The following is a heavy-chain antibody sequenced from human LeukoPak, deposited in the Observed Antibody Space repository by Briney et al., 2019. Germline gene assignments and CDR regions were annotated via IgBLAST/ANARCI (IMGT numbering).Heavy chain of an antibody. J-gene: IGHJ3*02. V-gene: IGHV4-38-2*01. Sequence: SETLSLTCAVSGYSISIGYYWGWIRQPPGKGLEWIGSIYHSGSTYYNPSLKSRVTISVDTSKNQFSLKLSSVTAADTAVYYCARRPGYGAFDIWGQGTMVTVSS. D-gene: IGHD1-1*01. CDR2: IYHSGST. CDR3: ARRPGYGAFDI. CDR1: GYSISIGYY.